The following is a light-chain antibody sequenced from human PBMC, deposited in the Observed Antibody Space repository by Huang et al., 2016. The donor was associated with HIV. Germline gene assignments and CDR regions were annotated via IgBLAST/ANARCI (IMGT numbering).Light chain of an antibody. CDR1: QSINKF. CDR3: QQRSNSLT. V-gene: IGKV3-11*01. Sequence: EIVLTQSPDTLSLSPGQRATLSCRTSQSINKFLNWYQHKPGKAPRLLFDDASNRAGGIPARFNGSGSGTDFTLTITSLKPEDFAIYYCQQRSNSLTFGGGTKVEIK. J-gene: IGKJ4*01. CDR2: DAS.